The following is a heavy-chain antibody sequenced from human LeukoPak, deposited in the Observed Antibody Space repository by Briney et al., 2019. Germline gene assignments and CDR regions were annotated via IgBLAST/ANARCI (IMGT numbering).Heavy chain of an antibody. V-gene: IGHV4-34*01. Sequence: SETLSLTCAVYGGSFSGYHWSWIRQPPGEGLEWIGEINHSGSTNYNPSLKSRVTISVDTSKNQFSLKLSSVTAADTAVYYCARGWPSSYYYDSSGYYYWGQGTLVTVSS. CDR2: INHSGST. CDR3: ARGWPSSYYYDSSGYYY. CDR1: GGSFSGYH. D-gene: IGHD3-22*01. J-gene: IGHJ4*02.